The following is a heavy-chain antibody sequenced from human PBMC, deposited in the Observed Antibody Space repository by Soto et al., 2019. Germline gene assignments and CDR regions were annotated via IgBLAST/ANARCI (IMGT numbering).Heavy chain of an antibody. V-gene: IGHV1-69*13. CDR2: IIPIFGTA. D-gene: IGHD1-26*01. J-gene: IGHJ4*02. CDR1: GGTFSSYA. Sequence: SVKVSCKASGGTFSSYAISWVRQAPGQGLEWMGGIIPIFGTANYAQKFQGRVTITADESTSTAYMELSSLRSEDTAVYYCARVQGSYGLRTEYYFDYWGQGTLVTVSS. CDR3: ARVQGSYGLRTEYYFDY.